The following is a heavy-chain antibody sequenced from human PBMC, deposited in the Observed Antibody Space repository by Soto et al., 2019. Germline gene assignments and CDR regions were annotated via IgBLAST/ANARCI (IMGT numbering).Heavy chain of an antibody. CDR2: SIPIFGTA. J-gene: IGHJ4*02. D-gene: IGHD1-1*01. V-gene: IGHV1-69*12. Sequence: QVQLVHSGAEVKKPGASVKVACKASGGTFSSYAISWVRQAPGQGLEWMGGSIPIFGTANYAQKCQGRVTITAGDSTSTAYMELSSLRSEDTAVYYCGRATGTPYYFDFWGQGTMVTVSS. CDR3: GRATGTPYYFDF. CDR1: GGTFSSYA.